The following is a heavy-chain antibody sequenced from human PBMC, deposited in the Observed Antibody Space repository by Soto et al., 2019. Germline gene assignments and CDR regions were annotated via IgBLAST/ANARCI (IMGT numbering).Heavy chain of an antibody. CDR3: ARLGGFFQALDS. J-gene: IGHJ4*02. CDR1: GGSIIPYY. Sequence: LEILSLTCTVSGGSIIPYYWSWIRQPPGKGLEWIGYIYFGGTTKYNPSLKSRVSMSVDTSKNQFSLKLTSVTAADTAVYYCARLGGFFQALDSWGQGTLVTVSS. CDR2: IYFGGTT. V-gene: IGHV4-59*08. D-gene: IGHD2-15*01.